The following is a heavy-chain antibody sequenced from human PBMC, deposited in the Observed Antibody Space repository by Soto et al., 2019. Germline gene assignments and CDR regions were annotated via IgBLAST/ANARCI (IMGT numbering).Heavy chain of an antibody. CDR1: GFTFSSYA. Sequence: EVQLLESGGGLVQPGGSLRLSCAASGFTFSSYAMSWVRQAPGKGLEWVSAISGSGGSTYYADSVKGRFTISRDNSKNTLYLQMNSLRAEDTAVYYCATDTGYCSGGSCYSYFPRVYDAFDIWGQGTMVTVSS. CDR2: ISGSGGST. CDR3: ATDTGYCSGGSCYSYFPRVYDAFDI. V-gene: IGHV3-23*01. D-gene: IGHD2-15*01. J-gene: IGHJ3*02.